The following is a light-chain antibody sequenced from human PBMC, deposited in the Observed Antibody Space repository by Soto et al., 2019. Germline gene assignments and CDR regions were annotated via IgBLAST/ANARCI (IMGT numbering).Light chain of an antibody. CDR1: QSVRTT. CDR2: GAS. J-gene: IGKJ5*01. Sequence: EIVIRQSPATLSVSPGQRATLSCRASQSVRTTVAWYHQRPGQAPRLLIYGASTRATGVPDRFSGGGSGTDFTLTINSLQSEDSAVYYCQQHNQWPITFGQGTRLEIK. CDR3: QQHNQWPIT. V-gene: IGKV3-15*01.